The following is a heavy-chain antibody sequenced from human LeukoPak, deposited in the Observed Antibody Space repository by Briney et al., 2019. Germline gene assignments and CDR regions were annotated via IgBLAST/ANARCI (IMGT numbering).Heavy chain of an antibody. CDR3: ARDSKYDSSGYYSAEYFQH. CDR2: ISGSGCST. CDR1: GFTFSSYA. Sequence: GGSLGLSCAASGFTFSSYAMSWVRQAPGKGLEWVSAISGSGCSTYYADSVKGRFTISRDNSKNTLYLQMNSLRAEDTAVYYCARDSKYDSSGYYSAEYFQHWGQGTLVTVSS. V-gene: IGHV3-23*01. J-gene: IGHJ1*01. D-gene: IGHD3-22*01.